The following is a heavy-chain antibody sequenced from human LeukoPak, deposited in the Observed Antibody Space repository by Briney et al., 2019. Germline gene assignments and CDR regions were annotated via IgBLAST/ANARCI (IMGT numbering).Heavy chain of an antibody. Sequence: VTVSCMASGYTFTSYGISGVGQAPGQGGEGMGRIITILGIANYAQKFQGRVTITADKSTSTAYMELSSLRSEDTAVYYCARDPYSSSPYYYYGMDVWGQGTTVTVSS. CDR2: IITILGIA. D-gene: IGHD6-6*01. CDR3: ARDPYSSSPYYYYGMDV. J-gene: IGHJ6*02. V-gene: IGHV1-69*10. CDR1: GYTFTSYG.